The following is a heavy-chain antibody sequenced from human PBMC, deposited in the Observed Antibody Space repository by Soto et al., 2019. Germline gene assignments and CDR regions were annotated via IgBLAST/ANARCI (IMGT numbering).Heavy chain of an antibody. CDR2: INPSGGST. J-gene: IGHJ4*02. Sequence: GASVKVSCKASGYTFTSYYMHWVRQAPGQGLEWMGIINPSGGSTSYAQKFQGRVTMTRDTSTSTVYMELSSLRSEDTAVYYCARDRVGYYDSSGYDYWGQGTLVIVSS. CDR1: GYTFTSYY. V-gene: IGHV1-46*01. D-gene: IGHD3-22*01. CDR3: ARDRVGYYDSSGYDY.